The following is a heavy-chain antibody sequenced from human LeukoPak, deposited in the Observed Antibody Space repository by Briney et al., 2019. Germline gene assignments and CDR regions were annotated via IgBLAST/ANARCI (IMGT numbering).Heavy chain of an antibody. V-gene: IGHV3-48*01. D-gene: IGHD4-17*01. CDR3: ARDGDYGGGGY. CDR1: GFTFSSYS. J-gene: IGHJ4*02. Sequence: PGGSLRLSCAASGFTFSSYSMNWVRQAPGKGLEWVSYISSSSSTIYYAGSVKGRFTISRDNAKNSLYLQMNSLRAEDTAVYYCARDGDYGGGGYWGQGTLVTVSS. CDR2: ISSSSSTI.